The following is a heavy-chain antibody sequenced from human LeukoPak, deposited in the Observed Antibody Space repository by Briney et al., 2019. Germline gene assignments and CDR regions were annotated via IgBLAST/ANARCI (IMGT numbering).Heavy chain of an antibody. CDR1: GYTFTSYG. CDR3: ARDIVVVVARKGLDY. V-gene: IGHV1-18*01. J-gene: IGHJ4*02. CDR2: ISAYNGNA. Sequence: ASVKVSCKASGYTFTSYGISWVRQAPEQGLEWMGWISAYNGNANYAQKLQGRVTMTTDTSTSTAYMELRSLRSDDTAVYYCARDIVVVVARKGLDYWGQGTLVTVSS. D-gene: IGHD2-15*01.